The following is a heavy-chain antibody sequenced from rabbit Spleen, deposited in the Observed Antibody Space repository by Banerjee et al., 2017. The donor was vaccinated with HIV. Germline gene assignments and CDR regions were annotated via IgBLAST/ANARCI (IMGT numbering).Heavy chain of an antibody. CDR1: GVSFTSSSY. Sequence: QSLEESGGDLVKPGASLTLGCTASGVSFTSSSYMCWVRQAPGKGLEWIAFIYTGSSGFTYFATWAKGRFPCSKASSTTVTLQMPRLASADTAPYFCARDTGSSFSSYGIDPWGPRTLVTVS. J-gene: IGHJ6*02. V-gene: IGHV1S40*01. D-gene: IGHD8-1*01. CDR3: ARDTGSSFSSYGIDP. CDR2: IYTGSSGFT.